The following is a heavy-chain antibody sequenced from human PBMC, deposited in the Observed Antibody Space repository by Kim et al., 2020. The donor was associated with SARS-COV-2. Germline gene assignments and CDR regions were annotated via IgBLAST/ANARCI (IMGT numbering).Heavy chain of an antibody. J-gene: IGHJ4*02. D-gene: IGHD2-21*02. Sequence: SETLSLTCTVSGGSISSYYWSWIRQPPGKGLEWIGYIYYSGSTNYNPSLKSRVTISVDTSKNQFSLKLSSVTAADTAVYYCARAYCGGDCYPYYFDYWGQGTLVTVSS. V-gene: IGHV4-59*01. CDR3: ARAYCGGDCYPYYFDY. CDR2: IYYSGST. CDR1: GGSISSYY.